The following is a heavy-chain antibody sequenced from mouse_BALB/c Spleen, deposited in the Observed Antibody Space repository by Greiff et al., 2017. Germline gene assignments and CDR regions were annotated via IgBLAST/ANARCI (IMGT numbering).Heavy chain of an antibody. CDR3: ARHYDYYFDY. V-gene: IGHV5-12-1*01. D-gene: IGHD2-4*01. J-gene: IGHJ2*01. Sequence: EVQGVESGGGLVKPGGSLKLSCAASGFAFSSYDMSWVRQTPEKRLEWVAYISSGGGSTYYPDTVKGRFTISRDNAKNTLYLQMSSLKSEDTAMYYCARHYDYYFDYWGQGTTLTVSS. CDR2: ISSGGGST. CDR1: GFAFSSYD.